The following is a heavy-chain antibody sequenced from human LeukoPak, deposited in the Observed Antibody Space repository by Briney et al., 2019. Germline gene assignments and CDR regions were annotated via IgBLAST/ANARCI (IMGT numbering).Heavy chain of an antibody. CDR1: GFTFSNYG. J-gene: IGHJ4*02. V-gene: IGHV3-23*01. CDR2: IGPSGTNT. D-gene: IGHD2-2*03. CDR3: ALGKNFGYHYFDF. Sequence: HPGGSLRLSCAASGFTFSNYGMNWVRQAPGKGLEWVSGIGPSGTNTYYADSVKGRFTISRDYSKNTLFLQMSSLRPEDTAVYYCALGKNFGYHYFDFWGQGALVTVSS.